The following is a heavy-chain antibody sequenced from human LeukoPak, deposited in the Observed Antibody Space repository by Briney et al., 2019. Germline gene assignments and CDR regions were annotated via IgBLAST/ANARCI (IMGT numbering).Heavy chain of an antibody. CDR2: INTNTGNP. Sequence: ASVKVSCKASGYTFTSYYMHWVRQAPGQGLEWMGWINTNTGNPTYAQGFTGRFVFSLDTSVSTAYLQISSLKAEDTAVYYCARVIREQWLGKYYFDYWGQGTLVTVSS. J-gene: IGHJ4*02. CDR3: ARVIREQWLGKYYFDY. V-gene: IGHV7-4-1*02. D-gene: IGHD6-19*01. CDR1: GYTFTSYY.